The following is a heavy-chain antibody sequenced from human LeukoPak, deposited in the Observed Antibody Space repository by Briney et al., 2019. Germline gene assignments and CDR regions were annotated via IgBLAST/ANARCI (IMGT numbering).Heavy chain of an antibody. D-gene: IGHD4-17*01. CDR1: GGSISSYY. CDR2: IYYSGST. V-gene: IGHV4-59*08. Sequence: SETLSLTCTVSGGSISSYYWSWIRQPPGKGLEWIGYIYYSGSTNYNPSLKSRVTISVDTSKNQFSLKLSSVTAADTAVYYCARRWDYGDYWYFDLWGRGTLVTVSS. J-gene: IGHJ2*01. CDR3: ARRWDYGDYWYFDL.